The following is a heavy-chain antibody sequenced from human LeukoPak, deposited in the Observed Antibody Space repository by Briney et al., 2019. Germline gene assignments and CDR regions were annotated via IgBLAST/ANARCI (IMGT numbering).Heavy chain of an antibody. CDR3: ARVRYYGSGSYYRSSYMDV. Sequence: SETLSLTCAVSGESLTDFSWSWLRQTPGKGLEWIEDFNHGGSTKFNPSLKSRVTLSGDISKNQFSLKLSSVTAADTAVYYCARVRYYGSGSYYRSSYMDVWGKGTTVTVSS. CDR2: FNHGGST. V-gene: IGHV4-34*01. CDR1: GESLTDFS. D-gene: IGHD3-10*01. J-gene: IGHJ6*03.